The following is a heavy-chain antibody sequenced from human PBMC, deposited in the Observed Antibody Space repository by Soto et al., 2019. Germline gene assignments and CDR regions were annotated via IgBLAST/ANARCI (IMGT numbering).Heavy chain of an antibody. CDR1: GFSLSTSGVG. D-gene: IGHD2-2*01. J-gene: IGHJ4*02. CDR3: AHGSCSSADCYPNPYLDY. CDR2: IYWNDDK. Sequence: SGPTLVNPTQTLTLTCTFSGFSLSTSGVGVGWIRQPPGKALEWLALIYWNDDKRYSPSLKSRLTITKDTSKNQVVLTMTNVDPVDTATYYCAHGSCSSADCYPNPYLDYWGQGILVTVSS. V-gene: IGHV2-5*01.